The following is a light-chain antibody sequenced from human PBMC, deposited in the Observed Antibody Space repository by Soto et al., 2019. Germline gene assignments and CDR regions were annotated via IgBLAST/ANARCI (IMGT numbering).Light chain of an antibody. Sequence: IQMTQSPPSLSASQGDRITINCRASQSINNFLHWYQKKPGKAPELLIFAASTLQTGVPSGFRGSGSGTDFTLTISSLQPEDFATYYCQQAYSIPRSFGQGTKV. CDR1: QSINNF. J-gene: IGKJ1*01. CDR2: AAS. V-gene: IGKV1-39*01. CDR3: QQAYSIPRS.